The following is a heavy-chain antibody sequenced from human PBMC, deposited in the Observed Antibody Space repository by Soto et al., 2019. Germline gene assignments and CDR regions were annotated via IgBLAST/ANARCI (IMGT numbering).Heavy chain of an antibody. J-gene: IGHJ6*02. D-gene: IGHD3-22*01. Sequence: EVQLVESGGGLVQPGVSLRISCAASGFTFSGYWMHWGRKAPGKGRVWVSRFKGYASSTNYADLVKGRFIISRDSAENTLYLQMNSLRAEDTAVYYCARGLTGYYGADVWGRGTTVTVSS. V-gene: IGHV3-74*01. CDR1: GFTFSGYW. CDR3: ARGLTGYYGADV. CDR2: FKGYASST.